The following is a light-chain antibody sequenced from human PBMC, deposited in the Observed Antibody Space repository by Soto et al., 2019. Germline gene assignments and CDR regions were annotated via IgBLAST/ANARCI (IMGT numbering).Light chain of an antibody. J-gene: IGLJ1*01. CDR3: SSYTSINTHV. CDR1: SSDVGCYNF. CDR2: DVS. Sequence: QSALTQPASVSGSPGQSITISCTGTSSDVGCYNFVSWYQQHPGKAPKLIISDVSNRPSGVSTRFSGSKSGNTASLTISGLQDEDEADYYCSSYTSINTHVFGTGTKLTVL. V-gene: IGLV2-14*01.